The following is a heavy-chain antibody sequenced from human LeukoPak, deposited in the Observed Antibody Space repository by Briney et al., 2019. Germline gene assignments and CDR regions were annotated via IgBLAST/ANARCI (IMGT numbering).Heavy chain of an antibody. Sequence: ASVKVSCKASGYTFTSYDINWVRQATGQGLEWMGWMDPNSGNTGYAQKFQGRVTMTRNTSISTAYMELSSLRSEDTAVYSCARDRNGYSYGNLDYWGQGTLVTVSS. D-gene: IGHD5-18*01. J-gene: IGHJ4*02. CDR2: MDPNSGNT. V-gene: IGHV1-8*01. CDR1: GYTFTSYD. CDR3: ARDRNGYSYGNLDY.